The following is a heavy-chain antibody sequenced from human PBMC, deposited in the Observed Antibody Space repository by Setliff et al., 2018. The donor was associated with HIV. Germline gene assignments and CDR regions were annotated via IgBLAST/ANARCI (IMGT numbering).Heavy chain of an antibody. CDR1: GASFSGYY. Sequence: SENLSIPWAGYGASFSGYYWAWVGQSPGTGLEWIWEINHSGITNYNPTLKSRVTISTDTSKNQFSLRLNSVTAADTAVYYCARVRLRVPPSIFDYWGQGALVTVSS. J-gene: IGHJ4*02. CDR2: INHSGIT. CDR3: ARVRLRVPPSIFDY. D-gene: IGHD2-2*01. V-gene: IGHV4-34*01.